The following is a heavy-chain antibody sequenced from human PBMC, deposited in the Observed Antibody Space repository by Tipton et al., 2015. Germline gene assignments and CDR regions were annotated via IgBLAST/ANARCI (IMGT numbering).Heavy chain of an antibody. V-gene: IGHV3-23*01. D-gene: IGHD3-22*01. CDR2: LSGSGGNI. Sequence: GSLRLSCAASGFTFSNYAMNWVRQAPGKGLEWVSNLSGSGGNIFYADSVKGRFTISRDNSKNTLYLQMNSLRAEDTAVYYCAKGFLYYYDSSGYSFDYWGQGTLVTVSS. J-gene: IGHJ4*02. CDR1: GFTFSNYA. CDR3: AKGFLYYYDSSGYSFDY.